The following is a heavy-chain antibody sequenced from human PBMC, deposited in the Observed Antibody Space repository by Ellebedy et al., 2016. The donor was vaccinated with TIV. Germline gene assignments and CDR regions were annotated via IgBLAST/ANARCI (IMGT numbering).Heavy chain of an antibody. D-gene: IGHD2-15*01. Sequence: GESLKISCGASGFTFTGYWMSWVRQAPGKGLEWVANIKQDGSKREYVDSVKGRFTISRDNAKNSLYLQMNSLRAEDTAVYYCAAAHYYFYGKDVWGQGTRVTASS. CDR1: GFTFTGYW. V-gene: IGHV3-7*01. CDR2: IKQDGSKR. CDR3: AAAHYYFYGKDV. J-gene: IGHJ6*02.